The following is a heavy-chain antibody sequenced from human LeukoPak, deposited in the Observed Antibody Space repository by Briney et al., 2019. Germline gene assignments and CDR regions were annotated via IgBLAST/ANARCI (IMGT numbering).Heavy chain of an antibody. D-gene: IGHD3-16*02. CDR1: GFTFRSYA. V-gene: IGHV3-23*01. J-gene: IGHJ4*02. CDR3: AKDHDYVWGSYRRFDY. CDR2: ISGGGGNT. Sequence: PGGSLRLSCAAFGFTFRSYAMNWVRQAPGKGLQWVSAISGGGGNTYYADSVKGQFTISRDNSKNTLYLQMNSLRAEDTAVYYCAKDHDYVWGSYRRFDYWGQGTLVTVSS.